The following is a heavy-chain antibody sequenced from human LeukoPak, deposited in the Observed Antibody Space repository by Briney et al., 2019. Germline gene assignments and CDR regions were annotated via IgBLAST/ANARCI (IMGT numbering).Heavy chain of an antibody. CDR3: ARDLGTMVRGVIIGY. Sequence: GRSLRLSCAASGFTFSSYGMHWVRQAPGKGLEWVAVIWYDGSNKYYADSVKGRFTISRDNSKNTLYLQMNSLRAEDTAVYYCARDLGTMVRGVIIGYWGQGTLVTVSS. CDR1: GFTFSSYG. CDR2: IWYDGSNK. D-gene: IGHD3-10*01. V-gene: IGHV3-33*01. J-gene: IGHJ4*02.